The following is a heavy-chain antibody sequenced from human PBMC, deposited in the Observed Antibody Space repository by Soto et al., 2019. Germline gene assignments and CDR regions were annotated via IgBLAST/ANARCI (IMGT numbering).Heavy chain of an antibody. J-gene: IGHJ6*02. CDR1: GYTFTSYG. V-gene: IGHV1-18*01. CDR3: ARAGYRSGRGYRYGYGYYYGMDV. Sequence: QVQLVQSGAEVKKPGASVKVSCKASGYTFTSYGISWVRQAPGQGLEWMGWISAYNGNTNYAQKLQGRVTMTTDTRTSTAYMKLRTLRPDDTAVYYCARAGYRSGRGYRYGYGYYYGMDVWGQGTTVTVSS. CDR2: ISAYNGNT. D-gene: IGHD5-18*01.